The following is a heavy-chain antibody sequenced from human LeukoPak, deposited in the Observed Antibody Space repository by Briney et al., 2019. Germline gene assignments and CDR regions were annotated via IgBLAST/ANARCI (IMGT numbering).Heavy chain of an antibody. D-gene: IGHD1-26*01. CDR3: AKEWELVTYYFYYYMDV. Sequence: GGSLRLSCAASGFTFNNYGMHWVRQASGKGLEWVAFIRYDGSNEYYADSVRGRFTISRDNSKDTLYLQMNSLRAEDTAVYYCAKEWELVTYYFYYYMDVWGKGTTVTVSS. CDR2: IRYDGSNE. CDR1: GFTFNNYG. V-gene: IGHV3-30*02. J-gene: IGHJ6*03.